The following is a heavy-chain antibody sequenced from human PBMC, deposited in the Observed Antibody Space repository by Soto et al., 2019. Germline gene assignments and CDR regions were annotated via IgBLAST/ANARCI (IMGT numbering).Heavy chain of an antibody. CDR2: IHYSGST. CDR1: GGSISSYY. J-gene: IGHJ5*02. V-gene: IGHV4-59*01. D-gene: IGHD3-10*01. CDR3: ARERGGVASNWFDP. Sequence: PSETLSLTCTVSGGSISSYYWSWIRQPPGKGLEWIGYIHYSGSTKYNPSLKSRVTISVDTSKNQFSLKLSSVTAADTAVYYCARERGGVASNWFDPWGQGTLVTSPQ.